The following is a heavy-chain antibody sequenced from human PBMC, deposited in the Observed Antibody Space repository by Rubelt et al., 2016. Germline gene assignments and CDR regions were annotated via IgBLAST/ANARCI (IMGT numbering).Heavy chain of an antibody. V-gene: IGHV1-2*02. J-gene: IGHJ4*02. D-gene: IGHD5-24*01. CDR3: AREDGDY. CDR1: GYTFTGYY. Sequence: QVHLVQSGAEVKKPGASVKVSCKTSGYTFTGYYIHWVRQAPGQGLQWMGWINCNTGDTDYAQKFRGRVTMTRDTSTRTAYVELSRLTSDDTAVYYCAREDGDYWGQGTLVTVSS. CDR2: INCNTGDT.